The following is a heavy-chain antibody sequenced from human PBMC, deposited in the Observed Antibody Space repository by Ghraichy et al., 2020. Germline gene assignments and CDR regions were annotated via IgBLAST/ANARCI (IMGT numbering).Heavy chain of an antibody. D-gene: IGHD3-16*02. CDR1: GFTFSSYA. J-gene: IGHJ6*02. CDR2: ISGSGGST. V-gene: IGHV3-23*01. CDR3: AKLFGGVIVTSPRPGYYYYGMDV. Sequence: GGSLRLSCAASGFTFSSYAMSWVRQALGKGLEWVSAISGSGGSTYYADSVKGRFTISRDNSKNTLYLQMNSLRAEDTAVYYCAKLFGGVIVTSPRPGYYYYGMDVWGQGTTVTVSS.